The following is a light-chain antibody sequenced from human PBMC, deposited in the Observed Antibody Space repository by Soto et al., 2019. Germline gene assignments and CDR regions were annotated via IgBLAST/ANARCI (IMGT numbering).Light chain of an antibody. J-gene: IGKJ1*01. CDR3: QQYNTWLWS. CDR1: QSGNAN. Sequence: EVVMTQSPATLSVSPGERATLSCRASQSGNANLAWYQQKPGQAPRLLIHGASNRDTGIPDRFSGSGFWTEFILTISSQQYEDFAVYYCQQYNTWLWSFGQGTKVEI. CDR2: GAS. V-gene: IGKV3-15*01.